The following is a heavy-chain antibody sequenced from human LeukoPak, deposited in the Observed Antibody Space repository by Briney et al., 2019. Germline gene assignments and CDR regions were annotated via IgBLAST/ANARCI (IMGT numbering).Heavy chain of an antibody. Sequence: SGTLSLTCTVSGGSISSYYWNWIRQPPEKGLEWIGSIYYSGSTYYNPSLKSRVSISVDTSKNQFSLKLSSVTAADTAVYYCASTRGTLERLGDENDGAFDIWGQGTMVTVSS. CDR2: IYYSGST. CDR1: GGSISSYY. V-gene: IGHV4-39*01. J-gene: IGHJ3*02. D-gene: IGHD3-16*01. CDR3: ASTRGTLERLGDENDGAFDI.